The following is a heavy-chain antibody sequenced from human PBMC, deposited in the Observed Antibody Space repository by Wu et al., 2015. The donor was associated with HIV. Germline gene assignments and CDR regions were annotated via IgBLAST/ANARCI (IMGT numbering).Heavy chain of an antibody. Sequence: QARLIQSTGEMKKPGASVRVSCQASGYSFASYGISWVRQAPGQGLEWMGGVIPLFGVESYAQKFHDRVKITTDESSITAYMDLSGLSSDDTAMYYCARVSVRRRDCSGASCRVSILDAFNVWGQGTLVTVSS. CDR3: ARVSVRRRDCSGASCRVSILDAFNV. J-gene: IGHJ3*01. CDR1: GYSFASYG. D-gene: IGHD2-15*01. CDR2: VIPLFGVE. V-gene: IGHV1-69*05.